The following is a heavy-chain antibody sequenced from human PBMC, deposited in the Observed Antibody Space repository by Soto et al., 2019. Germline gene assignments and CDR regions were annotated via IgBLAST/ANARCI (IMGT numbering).Heavy chain of an antibody. Sequence: QVQLVESGGGVVQPGRSLRLSCVASGFTFSGYGMHWVRQAPGQGLEWVALISYDGTEKYYADSVKGRCTISRDNSKNTLYLQMNSLRAEDTAMYYCAKTDMSGSYDYWGQGTLVTVSS. V-gene: IGHV3-30*18. CDR3: AKTDMSGSYDY. CDR2: ISYDGTEK. CDR1: GFTFSGYG. J-gene: IGHJ4*02. D-gene: IGHD1-26*01.